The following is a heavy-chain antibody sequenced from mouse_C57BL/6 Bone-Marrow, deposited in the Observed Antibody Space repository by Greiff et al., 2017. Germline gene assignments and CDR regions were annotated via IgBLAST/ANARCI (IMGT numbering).Heavy chain of an antibody. Sequence: VQLQQPGAELVKPGASVKMSCKASGYTFTSYWITWVKQRPGQGLEWIGDIYPGSGSTNYNEKFKSKATLTVDTSSSTAYLQLSSLTSEDSTVYYCARKDGKWAMDDWGQGTSVTVSS. J-gene: IGHJ4*01. D-gene: IGHD2-1*01. CDR2: IYPGSGST. CDR3: ARKDGKWAMDD. CDR1: GYTFTSYW. V-gene: IGHV1-55*01.